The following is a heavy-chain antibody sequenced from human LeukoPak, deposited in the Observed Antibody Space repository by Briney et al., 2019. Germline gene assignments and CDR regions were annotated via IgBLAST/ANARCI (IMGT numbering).Heavy chain of an antibody. CDR1: GFSVSSNY. Sequence: GGSLRLSCAASGFSVSSNYMSWVRQAPGKGLEWGSVIYSGGTTYYADSVKGRFTVSRDNSKNTLYLQMNSLRAEDTAVYYCARTTTFAPHFDYWGQGTLVTVSS. CDR3: ARTTTFAPHFDY. CDR2: IYSGGTT. D-gene: IGHD1-1*01. J-gene: IGHJ4*02. V-gene: IGHV3-66*01.